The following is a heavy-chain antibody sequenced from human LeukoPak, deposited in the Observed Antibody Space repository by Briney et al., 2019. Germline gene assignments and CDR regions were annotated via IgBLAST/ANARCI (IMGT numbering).Heavy chain of an antibody. D-gene: IGHD2-2*01. J-gene: IGHJ5*02. Sequence: SETLSLTCTVSGGSISSSSYYWGWIRQPPGKGREWIGSIYYSGSTYYSPSLKSRLTISVDTSKNQFSLKLSSVTAADTAVYYCASPGYCSSTSCSWWFDPWGQGTLVTVSS. CDR2: IYYSGST. CDR1: GGSISSSSYY. V-gene: IGHV4-39*01. CDR3: ASPGYCSSTSCSWWFDP.